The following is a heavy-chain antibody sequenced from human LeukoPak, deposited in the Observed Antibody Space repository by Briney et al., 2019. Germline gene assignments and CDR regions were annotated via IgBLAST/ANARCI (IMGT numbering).Heavy chain of an antibody. V-gene: IGHV3-33*05. J-gene: IGHJ6*04. D-gene: IGHD3-10*02. Sequence: GGSLRLSCAASGFTFSSYGMHWVRQAPGKGLEWLAVISHDGMNKRYVDSVKGRFTISRDNAKNSLYLQMNSLRAEDTAVYYCAELGITMIGGVWGKGTTVTISS. CDR1: GFTFSSYG. CDR3: AELGITMIGGV. CDR2: ISHDGMNK.